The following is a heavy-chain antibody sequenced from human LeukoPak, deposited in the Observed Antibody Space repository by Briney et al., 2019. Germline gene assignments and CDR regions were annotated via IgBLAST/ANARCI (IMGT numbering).Heavy chain of an antibody. J-gene: IGHJ1*01. CDR2: VYSGGST. Sequence: GGSLRLSCAASGFSVSSTDMSWVRQAPGKGLEWVSAVYSGGSTFYADSVKGRFTISRDNSKNTLYLQISSLRAEDTAVYYCALLGAAGREYFQHWGQGTLVTVSS. V-gene: IGHV3-53*01. CDR3: ALLGAAGREYFQH. CDR1: GFSVSSTD. D-gene: IGHD6-13*01.